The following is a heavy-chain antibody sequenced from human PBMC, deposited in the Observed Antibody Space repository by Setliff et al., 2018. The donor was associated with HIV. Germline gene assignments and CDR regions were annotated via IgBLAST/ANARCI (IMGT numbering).Heavy chain of an antibody. CDR2: ITVGDGYT. D-gene: IGHD2-2*01. V-gene: IGHV1-3*01. Sequence: ASVKVSCKASGYTFTSYAIHWVRQAPGQRLEWMGWITVGDGYTNYAQKLQGRVTMTTDTSTSTAYMELRSLRSDDTAVYYCARGRGIVVVPAAYSFDYWGQGTLVTVSS. CDR1: GYTFTSYA. CDR3: ARGRGIVVVPAAYSFDY. J-gene: IGHJ4*02.